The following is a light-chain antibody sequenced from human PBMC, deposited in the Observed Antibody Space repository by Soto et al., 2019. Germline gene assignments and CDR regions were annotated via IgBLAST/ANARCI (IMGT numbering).Light chain of an antibody. CDR1: SCDIGSYNR. J-gene: IGLJ1*01. Sequence: QSALTQPASVSGSPGQSITISCTGTSCDIGSYNRVSWYQQHPGKAPKLIIYEVTDRPSGVSNRFSGSKSGNTASLTISGRQAGDAAEYYCSSYTNINTRACVXGTGTKVPS. CDR3: SSYTNINTRACV. V-gene: IGLV2-14*01. CDR2: EVT.